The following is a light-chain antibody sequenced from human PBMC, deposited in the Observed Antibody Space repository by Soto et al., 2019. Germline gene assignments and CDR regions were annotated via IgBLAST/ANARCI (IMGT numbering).Light chain of an antibody. CDR2: AAS. J-gene: IGKJ4*01. V-gene: IGKV1-17*03. CDR3: LQHKSYPLT. Sequence: DIQMTQSPSAMSASVGDRVTITCRASQDISSYLAWFQQKPGKVPKRLIYAASSLQSGVPARFSGSGSGTEFTLTISSLQPEDFAHYYCLQHKSYPLTVGGGTKVEIK. CDR1: QDISSY.